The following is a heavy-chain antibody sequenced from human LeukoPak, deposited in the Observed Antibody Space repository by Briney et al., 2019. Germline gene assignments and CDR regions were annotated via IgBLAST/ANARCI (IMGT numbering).Heavy chain of an antibody. CDR1: GGSISSYY. V-gene: IGHV4-4*07. D-gene: IGHD1-7*01. CDR3: ARIELSAAGNAWNYY. J-gene: IGHJ4*02. Sequence: SETLSLTCSASGGSISSYYWSWMRQPAGKGLEWIGRIYSSGSINYNPSVKGRATVSVDTSKNQFSLKLSSVTAADTAVYYCARIELSAAGNAWNYYWGQGTLVTVSS. CDR2: IYSSGSI.